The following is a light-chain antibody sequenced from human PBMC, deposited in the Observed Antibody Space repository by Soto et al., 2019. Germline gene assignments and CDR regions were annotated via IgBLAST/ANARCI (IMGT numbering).Light chain of an antibody. CDR3: SSYTSINTYV. Sequence: QSVLIQPASVSGSPGQSIAISCIGTSSDVGGYNHVSWYQQHPGKAPKLMIYDVGNRPSGVSDRFSGSKSGNTASLTISGLQAEDEADYYCSSYTSINTYVFGAGTKLT. J-gene: IGLJ1*01. CDR2: DVG. CDR1: SSDVGGYNH. V-gene: IGLV2-14*01.